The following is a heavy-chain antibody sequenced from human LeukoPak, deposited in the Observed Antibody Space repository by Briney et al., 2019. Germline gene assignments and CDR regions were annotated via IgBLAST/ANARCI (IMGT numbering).Heavy chain of an antibody. Sequence: GGSLRLSCAASGFTFSSYSLNWVRQAPGKGLEGVSSISSSSSYIYYADSVKGRFTRSRDNAKNSLYLQMNSLRAEDTAVYYCARAVGGKGYFDYWGQGTLVTVSS. CDR1: GFTFSSYS. CDR2: ISSSSSYI. CDR3: ARAVGGKGYFDY. D-gene: IGHD4-23*01. J-gene: IGHJ4*02. V-gene: IGHV3-21*01.